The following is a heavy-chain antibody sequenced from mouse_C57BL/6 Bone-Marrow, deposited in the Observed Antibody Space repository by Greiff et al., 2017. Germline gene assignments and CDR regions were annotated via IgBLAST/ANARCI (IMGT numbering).Heavy chain of an antibody. CDR2: IDPSDSYT. V-gene: IGHV1-59*01. J-gene: IGHJ2*01. Sequence: QVQLKQPGAELVRPGTSVKLSCKASGYTFTSYWMHWVKQRPGQGLEWIGVIDPSDSYTNYNQKFKGKATLTVDTSSSTAYMQLSSLTSEDSAVYYCARRGYYWGQGTTLTVSS. CDR3: ARRGYY. CDR1: GYTFTSYW.